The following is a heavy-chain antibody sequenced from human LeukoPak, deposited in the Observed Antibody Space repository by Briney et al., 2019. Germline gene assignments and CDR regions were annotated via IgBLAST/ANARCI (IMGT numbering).Heavy chain of an antibody. Sequence: ASVRVSCKASGYTFTSYGISWVRQAPGQGLEWMGWISAYNGNTNYAQKLQGRVTMTTDTSTSTAYMELRSLRSDDTAVYYCARDYTRTTVTTFGYWGQGTLVTVSS. CDR2: ISAYNGNT. V-gene: IGHV1-18*01. CDR3: ARDYTRTTVTTFGY. J-gene: IGHJ4*02. CDR1: GYTFTSYG. D-gene: IGHD4-17*01.